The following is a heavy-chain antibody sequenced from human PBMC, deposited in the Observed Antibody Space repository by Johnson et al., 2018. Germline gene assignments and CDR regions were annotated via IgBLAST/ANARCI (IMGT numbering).Heavy chain of an antibody. CDR2: ISSSSSYI. Sequence: VQLVESGGGLVKPGGSLRLSCAASGFTFSSYSMNWVRQAPGKGLEWVSSISSSSSYIYYADSVKGRFTISRDNAKNSLYLQMNSLRAEDTAGYYWAGGTTGIPRGPSDYMDVWGKGTTVTVSS. V-gene: IGHV3-21*01. CDR1: GFTFSSYS. CDR3: AGGTTGIPRGPSDYMDV. D-gene: IGHD4-17*01. J-gene: IGHJ6*03.